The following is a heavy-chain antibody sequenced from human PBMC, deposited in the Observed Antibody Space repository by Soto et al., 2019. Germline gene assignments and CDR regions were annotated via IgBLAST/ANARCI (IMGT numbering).Heavy chain of an antibody. CDR1: GFTFSSYG. CDR3: AKVDTPSGRKSWGIRAFDI. J-gene: IGHJ3*02. CDR2: ISYDGSNK. V-gene: IGHV3-30*18. Sequence: PGGSLRLSCAASGFTFSSYGMHWVRQAPGKGLEWVAVISYDGSNKYYADSVKGRFTISRDNSKNTLYLQMNSLRAEDTAVYYCAKVDTPSGRKSWGIRAFDIWGQGTMVSVSS. D-gene: IGHD2-2*02.